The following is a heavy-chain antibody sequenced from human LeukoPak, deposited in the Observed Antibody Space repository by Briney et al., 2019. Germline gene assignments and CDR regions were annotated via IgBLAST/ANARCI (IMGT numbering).Heavy chain of an antibody. Sequence: GESLKISCKGSGYSFTNYWIGWVRQMPGKGLEWMGIIYPGDSDTRYSPSFQGQVTISADKSISTAYLQWSSLKASDTAMYYCASLGWAYCGGDCYTDAFDIWGQGTMVTVSS. J-gene: IGHJ3*02. CDR3: ASLGWAYCGGDCYTDAFDI. V-gene: IGHV5-51*01. D-gene: IGHD2-21*02. CDR2: IYPGDSDT. CDR1: GYSFTNYW.